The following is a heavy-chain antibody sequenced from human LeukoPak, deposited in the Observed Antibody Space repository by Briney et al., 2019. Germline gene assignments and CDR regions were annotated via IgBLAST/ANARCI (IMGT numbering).Heavy chain of an antibody. J-gene: IGHJ4*02. CDR1: GFTFSSYA. D-gene: IGHD1-1*01. V-gene: IGHV3-23*01. CDR3: AKDGTTTITFDY. CDR2: ISGSGGSI. Sequence: GGSLRLSCAASGFTFSSYAMSWVRQAPGKGLEWVSVISGSGGSIYYRDSVKGRFTISRDNSKNTLYLQMNSLRAEDTAVYYCAKDGTTTITFDYWGQGTLVTLSS.